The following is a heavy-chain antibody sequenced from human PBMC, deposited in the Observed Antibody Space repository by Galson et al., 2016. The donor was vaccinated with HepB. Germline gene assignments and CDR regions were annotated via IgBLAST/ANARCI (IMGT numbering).Heavy chain of an antibody. V-gene: IGHV5-10-1*01. CDR2: IDPSDSFT. Sequence: QSGAEVKKPGESLRISCKGSGYSFTNYWINWVRQMPGKGLEWMGRIDPSDSFTNYSPSFQGHVTISADRSISTSYLQWRSLKASDTAMYYCARQDAVRNFDYLLEDWGQGTLVTVSS. J-gene: IGHJ4*02. D-gene: IGHD3-9*01. CDR3: ARQDAVRNFDYLLED. CDR1: GYSFTNYW.